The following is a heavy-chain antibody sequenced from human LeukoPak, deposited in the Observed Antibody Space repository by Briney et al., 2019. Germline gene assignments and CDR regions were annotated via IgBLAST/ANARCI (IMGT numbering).Heavy chain of an antibody. Sequence: ASVKVSCKASGGTFSSYAISWVRQAPGQGLEWMGGIIPIFGTANYAQKFQGRVTITTDESTSTAYMELSSPRSEDTAVYYCARASGEYYYDSSGRFDYWGQGTLVTVSS. V-gene: IGHV1-69*05. CDR3: ARASGEYYYDSSGRFDY. D-gene: IGHD3-22*01. J-gene: IGHJ4*02. CDR2: IIPIFGTA. CDR1: GGTFSSYA.